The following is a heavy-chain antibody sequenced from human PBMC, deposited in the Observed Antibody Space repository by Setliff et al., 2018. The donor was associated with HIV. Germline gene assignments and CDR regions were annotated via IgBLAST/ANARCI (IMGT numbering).Heavy chain of an antibody. D-gene: IGHD4-17*01. V-gene: IGHV4-61*01. CDR1: GGSVSSVNYY. Sequence: PSETLSLTCSVSGGSVSSVNYYWSWVRQPPGKGLEWIGYIHYTGSTTYNPSLKSRVTISVDTSKNQFSLELSSVTAADTAVYYCAREAGDDYARYFDYLGQGSLVTVSS. CDR3: AREAGDDYARYFDY. J-gene: IGHJ4*02. CDR2: IHYTGST.